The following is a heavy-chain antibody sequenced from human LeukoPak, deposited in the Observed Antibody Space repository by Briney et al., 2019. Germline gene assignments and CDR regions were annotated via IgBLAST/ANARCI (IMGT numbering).Heavy chain of an antibody. D-gene: IGHD1-1*01. CDR3: ARDRAGTGTPYYYGMDV. J-gene: IGHJ6*02. CDR2: IIPIFGIA. V-gene: IGHV1-69*04. Sequence: SVEVSCKASGGTFSSYAISWVRQAPGQGLEWMGRIIPIFGIANYAQKFQGRVTITADKSTSTAYMELSSLRSEDTAVYYCARDRAGTGTPYYYGMDVWGQGTTVTVSS. CDR1: GGTFSSYA.